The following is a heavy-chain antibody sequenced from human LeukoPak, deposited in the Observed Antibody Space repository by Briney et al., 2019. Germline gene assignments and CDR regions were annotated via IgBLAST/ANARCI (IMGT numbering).Heavy chain of an antibody. CDR1: GFTFSSYS. V-gene: IGHV3-48*02. CDR3: ARDFYPFNFPHSIQLWSPSSYYGMDV. Sequence: GGSLRLSCAASGFTFSSYSMNWVRQAPGKGLEWVSYISSSSSTIYYADSVKGRFTISRDNAKNSLYLQMNSLRDEDTAVYYCARDFYPFNFPHSIQLWSPSSYYGMDVWGQGTTVTVSS. J-gene: IGHJ6*02. CDR2: ISSSSSTI. D-gene: IGHD5-18*01.